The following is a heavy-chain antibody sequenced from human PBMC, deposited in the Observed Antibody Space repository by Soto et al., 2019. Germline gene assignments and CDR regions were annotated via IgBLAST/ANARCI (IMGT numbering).Heavy chain of an antibody. CDR1: GGSISSYY. V-gene: IGHV4-59*01. J-gene: IGHJ4*02. CDR2: IYYSGST. CDR3: ARDPSGPGYYFDY. Sequence: SETLSLTCTVSGGSISSYYWSWIRQPPGKGLEWIGYIYYSGSTNYNPSLKSRVTISVDTSKNQFSLKLSSVTAADTAVYYCARDPSGPGYYFDYWGQGTLVTVSS. D-gene: IGHD3-3*01.